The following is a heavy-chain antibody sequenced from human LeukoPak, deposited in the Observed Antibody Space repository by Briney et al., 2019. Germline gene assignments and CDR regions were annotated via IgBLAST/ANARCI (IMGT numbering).Heavy chain of an antibody. Sequence: ASVKVSCKASGYTFTSYGISWVRQAPGQGLEWMGRIIPILGIANYAQKFQGRVTITADKSTSTAYMELSSLRSEDTAVYYCARESGYCSGGSCYPFDYWGQGTLVTVSS. CDR3: ARESGYCSGGSCYPFDY. V-gene: IGHV1-69*04. CDR1: GYTFTSYG. J-gene: IGHJ4*02. D-gene: IGHD2-15*01. CDR2: IIPILGIA.